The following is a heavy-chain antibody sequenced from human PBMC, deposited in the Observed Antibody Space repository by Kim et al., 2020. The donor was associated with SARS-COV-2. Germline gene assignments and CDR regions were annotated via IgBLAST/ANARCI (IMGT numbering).Heavy chain of an antibody. CDR1: GFTFSSYA. CDR2: IYSGGSTT. Sequence: GGSLRLSCAASGFTFSSYAMSWVRQAPGKGLEWVSVIYSGGSTTYYADSVKVRFTTPRDNSKNTLYLQMNSLRAEDTAVYYCAKPYSGTYFDFDSWGQVTLVPVSS. CDR3: AKPYSGTYFDFDS. V-gene: IGHV3-23*03. J-gene: IGHJ4*02. D-gene: IGHD1-26*01.